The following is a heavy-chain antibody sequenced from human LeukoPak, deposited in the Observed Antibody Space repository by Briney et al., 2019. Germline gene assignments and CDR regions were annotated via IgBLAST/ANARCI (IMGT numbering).Heavy chain of an antibody. CDR1: GGTFSSYA. CDR2: IIPILGIA. J-gene: IGHJ4*02. D-gene: IGHD3-22*01. V-gene: IGHV1-69*04. Sequence: SVKVSCKASGGTFSSYAISWVRQAPGQGLEWMGRIIPILGIANYAQKFQGRVTITADKSTSTAYMELSSLRSEDTAVYYCARESVITALYYFDYWGRGTLVTVSS. CDR3: ARESVITALYYFDY.